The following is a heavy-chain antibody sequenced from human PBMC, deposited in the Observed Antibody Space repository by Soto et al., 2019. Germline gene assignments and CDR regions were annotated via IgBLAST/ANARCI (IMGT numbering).Heavy chain of an antibody. D-gene: IGHD4-17*01. Sequence: QVQLVQSGAEVKKPGSSVKVSCKASGDTFSSYAISWVRQAPGQGLEWMGGIIPIFGTANYAQKFQGRVMITADESTSTAYMDLSSLRSEDTALYYCARGVGEYNKFDHWGQGTLVTVSS. CDR3: ARGVGEYNKFDH. J-gene: IGHJ4*02. CDR2: IIPIFGTA. V-gene: IGHV1-69*12. CDR1: GDTFSSYA.